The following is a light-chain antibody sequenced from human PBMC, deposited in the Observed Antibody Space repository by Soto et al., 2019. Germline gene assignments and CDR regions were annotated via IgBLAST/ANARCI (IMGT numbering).Light chain of an antibody. CDR3: QSYDSSLRGV. V-gene: IGLV1-40*01. CDR1: SSNIGAGYD. CDR2: GNS. J-gene: IGLJ2*01. Sequence: QFVLTQPPSVSGAPGQRVTISWTGSSSNIGAGYDVHWYQQLPGTAPKLLIYGNSNRPSGVPDRFSGSKSGTSASLAITGLQAEDEADYYCQSYDSSLRGVFGGGTQLTVL.